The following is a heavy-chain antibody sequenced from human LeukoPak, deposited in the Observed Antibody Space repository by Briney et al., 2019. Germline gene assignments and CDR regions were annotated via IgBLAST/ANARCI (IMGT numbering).Heavy chain of an antibody. V-gene: IGHV4-59*01. CDR3: ARGGDYEIDY. CDR1: GGSIGSYY. Sequence: SETLSLTCIVSGGSIGSYYWSWIRQPPGKGLEWIGHIYYSGSTDYNPSLRSRVTISVDTSKNQFSLKLSSVTAADTAVYYCARGGDYEIDYWGQGILVTVSS. J-gene: IGHJ4*02. D-gene: IGHD4-17*01. CDR2: IYYSGST.